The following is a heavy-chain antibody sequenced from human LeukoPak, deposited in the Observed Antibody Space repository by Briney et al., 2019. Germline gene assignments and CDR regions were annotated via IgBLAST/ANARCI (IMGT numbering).Heavy chain of an antibody. Sequence: GGSLRLSCAASGFTFSYYAMHWVRQAPGKGLEWVAIMSNDEGNEYYADSVKGRFTISRDNSKNTLYLQMNSLRAEDTAVYYCAEAASSDYWCLATRYYYYYYMDVWGKGTTVTVSS. CDR1: GFTFSYYA. CDR3: AEAASSDYWCLATRYYYYYYMDV. V-gene: IGHV3-30-3*01. D-gene: IGHD2-8*01. CDR2: MSNDEGNE. J-gene: IGHJ6*03.